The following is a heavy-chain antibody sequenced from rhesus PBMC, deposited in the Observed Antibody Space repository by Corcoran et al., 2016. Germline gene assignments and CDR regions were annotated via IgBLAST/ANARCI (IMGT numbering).Heavy chain of an antibody. D-gene: IGHD6-25*01. V-gene: IGHV3S25*01. CDR2: IKNVGDNT. CDR1: GFTFSSYW. J-gene: IGHJ4*01. Sequence: EVQLVESGGGLAKPGGSLRLSCAASGFTFSSYWMNWVRQAPGKELEWVSAIKNVGDNTYHADSGKGRFTISRDNSKNTLSLQMNSLRAEDTAVYYCAKDGGAAGDFDYWGQGVLVTVSS. CDR3: AKDGGAAGDFDY.